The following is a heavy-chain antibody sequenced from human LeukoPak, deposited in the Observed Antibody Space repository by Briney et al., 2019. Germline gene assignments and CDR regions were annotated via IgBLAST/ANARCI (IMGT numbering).Heavy chain of an antibody. Sequence: PSETLSLTCTVSGGSISGYYWSWIRQPAGKALEWIGRIHTSGTTNYNPSLKSRVAMSVDTSKSQFSLKLNSVTAADTAVYYCARGSGGGSSRNYKDHYYGMDVWGQGTTVTVSS. CDR1: GGSISGYY. CDR3: ARGSGGGSSRNYKDHYYGMDV. CDR2: IHTSGTT. J-gene: IGHJ6*02. D-gene: IGHD3-10*01. V-gene: IGHV4-4*07.